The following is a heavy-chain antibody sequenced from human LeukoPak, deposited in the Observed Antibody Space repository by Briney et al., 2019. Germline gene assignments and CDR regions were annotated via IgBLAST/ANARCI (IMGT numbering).Heavy chain of an antibody. CDR3: ARGSEYSGYDYRGYY. CDR1: GFTFSSYE. D-gene: IGHD5-12*01. V-gene: IGHV3-74*01. CDR2: INSDGSIT. J-gene: IGHJ4*02. Sequence: GGSLRLSCAASGFTFSSYEMNWVRQAPGKGLVWVSRINSDGSITSYADSVKCRFTISRDNAKNTLYLQLNSLKAGDTAVYYCARGSEYSGYDYRGYYWGQGTQVTVSS.